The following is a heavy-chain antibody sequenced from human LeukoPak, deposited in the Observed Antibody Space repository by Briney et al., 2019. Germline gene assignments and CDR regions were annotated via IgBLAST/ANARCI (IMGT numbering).Heavy chain of an antibody. J-gene: IGHJ6*03. V-gene: IGHV3-53*05. CDR2: IYSGGST. CDR1: GFTVSSNY. CDR3: AKSAIAARPGYYYYYMDV. Sequence: GSLRLSCAASGFTVSSNYMSWVRQAPGKGLEWVSVIYSGGSTYYADSVKGRFTISRDNSKNTLYLQMNSLRAEDTAVYYCAKSAIAARPGYYYYYMDVWGKGTTVTVSS. D-gene: IGHD6-6*01.